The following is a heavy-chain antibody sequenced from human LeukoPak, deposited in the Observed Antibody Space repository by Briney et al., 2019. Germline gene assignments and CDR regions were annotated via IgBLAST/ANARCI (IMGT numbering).Heavy chain of an antibody. CDR1: GDSVSSNSAA. J-gene: IGHJ4*02. Sequence: SQTLSLTCAISGDSVSSNSAAWNWIRPSPSRGLEWLGRTYYRSKWYNDYAVSVKSRITINPDTSKNQFSLQLNSLTPEDTAVYYCARVIAAADSTSDYWGQGTLVTVSS. CDR2: TYYRSKWYN. CDR3: ARVIAAADSTSDY. V-gene: IGHV6-1*01. D-gene: IGHD6-13*01.